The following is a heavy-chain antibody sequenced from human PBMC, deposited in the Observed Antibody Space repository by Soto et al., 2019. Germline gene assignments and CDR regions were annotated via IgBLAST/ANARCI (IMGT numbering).Heavy chain of an antibody. CDR3: ARDLTEHCTNGVCHLNWFDP. CDR1: GGSISSYY. Sequence: SETLSLTCTVSGGSISSYYWSWIRQPPGKGLEWIGYIYYSGSTNYNPSLKSRVTISVDTSKNQFSLKLSSVTAADTAVYYCARDLTEHCTNGVCHLNWFDPWGQGTLVTVSS. D-gene: IGHD2-8*01. V-gene: IGHV4-59*01. J-gene: IGHJ5*02. CDR2: IYYSGST.